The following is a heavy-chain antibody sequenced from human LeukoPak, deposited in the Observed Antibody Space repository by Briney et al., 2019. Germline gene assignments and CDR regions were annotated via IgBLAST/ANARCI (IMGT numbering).Heavy chain of an antibody. CDR1: GGSLSSSNW. D-gene: IGHD3-22*01. CDR3: ARDYYDSSGPPHWYFDL. Sequence: SGTLSLTCAVSGGSLSSSNWWSWVRQPPGKGLEWIGEIYHSGSANYNPSLKSRVTISVDKSKNQFSLKLSSVTAADTAVYYCARDYYDSSGPPHWYFDLWGRGTLVTVSS. J-gene: IGHJ2*01. CDR2: IYHSGSA. V-gene: IGHV4-4*02.